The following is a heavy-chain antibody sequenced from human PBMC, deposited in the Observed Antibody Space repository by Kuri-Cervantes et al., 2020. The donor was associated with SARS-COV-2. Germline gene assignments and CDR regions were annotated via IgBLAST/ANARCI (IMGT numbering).Heavy chain of an antibody. V-gene: IGHV3-23*01. J-gene: IGHJ4*02. Sequence: GESLKISCAASGFTFSSYAMSWVRQAPGKGLEWVSAISGSGGSTYYADSVKGRFAISRDNSKNTLYLQMNSLRAEDTAVYYCAKDRGYSSSIGQVDYWGQGTLVTVSS. D-gene: IGHD6-6*01. CDR1: GFTFSSYA. CDR3: AKDRGYSSSIGQVDY. CDR2: ISGSGGST.